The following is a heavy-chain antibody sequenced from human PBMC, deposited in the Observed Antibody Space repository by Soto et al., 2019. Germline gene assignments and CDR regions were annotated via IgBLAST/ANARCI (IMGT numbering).Heavy chain of an antibody. Sequence: GASVNVSCKASGYSFTSYALHWVRQAPGQRLEWMGWINAANGNTKYSQKFQGRVTVTRDASATTAYMDLSSLTSEDTAVYYCARARVSGGYGDFYLSNWFDPCGQGTLVTVSS. CDR3: ARARVSGGYGDFYLSNWFDP. J-gene: IGHJ5*02. D-gene: IGHD4-17*01. CDR1: GYSFTSYA. CDR2: INAANGNT. V-gene: IGHV1-3*01.